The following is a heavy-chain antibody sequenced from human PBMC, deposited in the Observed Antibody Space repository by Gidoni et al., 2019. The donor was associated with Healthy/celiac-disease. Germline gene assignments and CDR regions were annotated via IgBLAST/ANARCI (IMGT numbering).Heavy chain of an antibody. CDR2: INHSGST. J-gene: IGHJ4*02. D-gene: IGHD6-13*01. V-gene: IGHV4-34*01. CDR3: ARGRRGYSSSWYQTLDY. CDR1: GGSFSGYY. Sequence: QVQLQQWGAGLLKPSETLSLTCAVYGGSFSGYYWSWIRQPPGKGLEWIGEINHSGSTNYNPSLKSRVTISVDTSKNQFSLKLSSVTAADTAVYYCARGRRGYSSSWYQTLDYWGQGTLVTVSS.